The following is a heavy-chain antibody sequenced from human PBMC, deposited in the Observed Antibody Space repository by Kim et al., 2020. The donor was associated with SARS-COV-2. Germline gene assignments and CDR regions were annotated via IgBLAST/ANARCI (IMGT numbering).Heavy chain of an antibody. CDR3: ARDQGYCSGGSCSYYYYGIDV. V-gene: IGHV1-69*13. D-gene: IGHD2-15*01. CDR2: IIPIFGTA. Sequence: SVKVSCKASGGTLSSYAISWVRQAPGQGLEWMGSIIPIFGTANYAQKFQGRVTITADESTSTAYMELSSLRSEDTAVYYCARDQGYCSGGSCSYYYYGIDVWGQGTTVTVSS. J-gene: IGHJ6*02. CDR1: GGTLSSYA.